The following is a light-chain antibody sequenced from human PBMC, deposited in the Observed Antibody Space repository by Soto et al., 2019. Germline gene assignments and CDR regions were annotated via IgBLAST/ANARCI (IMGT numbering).Light chain of an antibody. J-gene: IGKJ1*01. Sequence: IVMTQSPATLSLSPGERATLSCRASQSVCSNLAWYQQKPGQAPRLLISGASTRATGIPARFSGSGSGTEFTLTISSLQSEDFAVYYCQQYNNWPPWTFGQGTKVDIK. V-gene: IGKV3D-15*01. CDR1: QSVCSN. CDR3: QQYNNWPPWT. CDR2: GAS.